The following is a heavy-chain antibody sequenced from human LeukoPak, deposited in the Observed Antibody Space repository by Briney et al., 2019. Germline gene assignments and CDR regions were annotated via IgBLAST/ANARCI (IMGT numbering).Heavy chain of an antibody. CDR3: AREGWPDDAFDI. Sequence: SETLSLTCTVSGGSISSYYWSWIRQPPGKGLEWIGYIYYGGSTNYNPSLKSRVTISVDTSKNQFSLKLSSVTAADTAVYYCAREGWPDDAFDIWGQGTMVTVSS. J-gene: IGHJ3*02. CDR1: GGSISSYY. CDR2: IYYGGST. D-gene: IGHD2-15*01. V-gene: IGHV4-59*01.